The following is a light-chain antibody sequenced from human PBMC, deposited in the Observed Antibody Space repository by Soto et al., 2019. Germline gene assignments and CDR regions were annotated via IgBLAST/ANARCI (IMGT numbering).Light chain of an antibody. CDR2: YIS. CDR1: QSACNF. CDR3: QQHSQWPIT. Sequence: EIVMTQSPATLSVSPGETASLSCRASQSACNFLAWYQQKPCQAPRLLIYYISTRATGIPARFSGSGSGTEFTLTIHSLQSEDSAVYYCQQHSQWPITFGQGTRLEIK. V-gene: IGKV3D-15*01. J-gene: IGKJ5*01.